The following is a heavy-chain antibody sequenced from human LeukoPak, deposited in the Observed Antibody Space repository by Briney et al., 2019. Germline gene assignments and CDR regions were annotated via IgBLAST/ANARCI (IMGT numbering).Heavy chain of an antibody. D-gene: IGHD5-18*01. V-gene: IGHV1-69*01. CDR1: GGTLSSYA. CDR2: IIPIFGTA. J-gene: IGHJ3*02. Sequence: SVKVSCKASGGTLSSYAISWVRQAPGQGLEWMGGIIPIFGTANYAQKFQGRVTITADESTSTAYMELSSLRSEDTAVYYCASSVKVDTAMGDAFDIWGQGTMVTVSS. CDR3: ASSVKVDTAMGDAFDI.